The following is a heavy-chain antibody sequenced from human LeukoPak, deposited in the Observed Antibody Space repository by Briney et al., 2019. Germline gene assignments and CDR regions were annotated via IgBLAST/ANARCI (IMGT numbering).Heavy chain of an antibody. CDR2: IIQDGSEK. V-gene: IGHV3-7*01. Sequence: GGPLRLSCAPSGFTLSSFGMKGVREARGKGLEWVANIIQDGSEKYYVDSVKGRFTISRDNAKNSLYLQMNSLRAEDTAVYYCARGGEYNRDYWGQGTLVTVSS. D-gene: IGHD3-16*01. CDR3: ARGGEYNRDY. J-gene: IGHJ4*02. CDR1: GFTLSSFG.